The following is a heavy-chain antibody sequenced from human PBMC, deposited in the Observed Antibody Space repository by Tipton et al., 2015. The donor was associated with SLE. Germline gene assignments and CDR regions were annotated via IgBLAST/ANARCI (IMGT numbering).Heavy chain of an antibody. V-gene: IGHV3-23*03. CDR1: GFTFSYYA. D-gene: IGHD7-27*01. Sequence: SLRLSCVASGFTFSYYAMGWVRQTPGKGLEWVSIVYSASRTYYADSVKGRFIISRDNAKNSLYLQINSLRTEDTAVYYCARSNWGYDFGGQGTLVTVSS. CDR3: ARSNWGYDF. J-gene: IGHJ4*02. CDR2: VYSASRT.